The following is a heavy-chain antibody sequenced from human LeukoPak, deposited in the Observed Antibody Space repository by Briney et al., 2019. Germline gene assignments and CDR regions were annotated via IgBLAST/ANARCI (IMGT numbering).Heavy chain of an antibody. CDR1: GGSFSGYY. D-gene: IGHD2-2*01. Sequence: SETLSLTCAVYGGSFSGYYWSWIRQPPGKGLEWIGEINHSGSTNYNPSLKSRVTISVDTSKNQFSLKLSSVTAADTAVYYCARAQNPDIVVVPAAMAGMDVWGQGTTVTVSS. CDR3: ARAQNPDIVVVPAAMAGMDV. CDR2: INHSGST. V-gene: IGHV4-34*01. J-gene: IGHJ6*02.